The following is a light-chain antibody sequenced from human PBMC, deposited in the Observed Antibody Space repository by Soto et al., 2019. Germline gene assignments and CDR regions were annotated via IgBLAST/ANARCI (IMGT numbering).Light chain of an antibody. CDR2: SAS. Sequence: DIQMTQSPSSLSASVGDRVTITCRASQDIRNDVGWYQKQPGKAPKRLIYSASSLQTGVPSRFSGSGSGTGFTLTISGLQPEDFATYYCLQHYFSPYTFGQGTTLEIK. CDR1: QDIRND. V-gene: IGKV1-17*01. J-gene: IGKJ2*01. CDR3: LQHYFSPYT.